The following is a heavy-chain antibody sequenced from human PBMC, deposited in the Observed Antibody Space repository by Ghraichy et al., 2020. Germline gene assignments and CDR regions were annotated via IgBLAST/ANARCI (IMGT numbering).Heavy chain of an antibody. D-gene: IGHD1-26*01. CDR2: IYYSGST. CDR3: ARTRGIYFDY. J-gene: IGHJ4*02. Sequence: EWIGSIYYSGSTYYNPSLKSRVTISVDTSKNQCSLKLSSVTAAETAVYYRARTRGIYFDYWGQGTLVTVSS. V-gene: IGHV4-39*01.